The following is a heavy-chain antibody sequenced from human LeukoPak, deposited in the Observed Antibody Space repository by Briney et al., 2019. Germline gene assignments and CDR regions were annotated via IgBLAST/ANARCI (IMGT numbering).Heavy chain of an antibody. CDR1: GGSFSGYY. Sequence: TSETLSLTCAVYGGSFSGYYWSWIRQPPGKGLEWIGEINHSGSTNYNPSLKSRVTISVDTSKNQFSLKLSSVTAADTAVYYCASYYYGSGSYYSRWFDPWGQGTLVTVSS. CDR2: INHSGST. V-gene: IGHV4-34*01. CDR3: ASYYYGSGSYYSRWFDP. J-gene: IGHJ5*02. D-gene: IGHD3-10*01.